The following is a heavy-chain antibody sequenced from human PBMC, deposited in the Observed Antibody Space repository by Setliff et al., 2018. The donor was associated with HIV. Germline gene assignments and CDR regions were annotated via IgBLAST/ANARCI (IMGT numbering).Heavy chain of an antibody. V-gene: IGHV4-59*11. D-gene: IGHD6-6*01. J-gene: IGHJ3*02. Sequence: SETLSLTCTVSGGSIRSHYWNWIRQSPGKGLEWIGYIHYRGSTNYNPSLKSRVIISVDMSKNQFSLKMRSVTAADTAVYYCARVPPEYSSSSQAFDIWGQGTKVTVS. CDR3: ARVPPEYSSSSQAFDI. CDR2: IHYRGST. CDR1: GGSIRSHY.